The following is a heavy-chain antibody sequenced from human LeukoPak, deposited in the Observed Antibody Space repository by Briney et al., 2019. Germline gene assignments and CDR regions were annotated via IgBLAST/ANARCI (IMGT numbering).Heavy chain of an antibody. D-gene: IGHD3-9*01. CDR1: GFTFSSYA. CDR2: IYSGGST. CDR3: AIDYDILTGYLPLSL. J-gene: IGHJ4*02. V-gene: IGHV3-53*01. Sequence: GGSLRLSCAASGFTFSSYAMSWVRQAPGKGLEWVSVIYSGGSTYYADSVKGRFTISRDNSKNTLYLQMNSLRAEDTAVYYCAIDYDILTGYLPLSLWGQGTLVTVSS.